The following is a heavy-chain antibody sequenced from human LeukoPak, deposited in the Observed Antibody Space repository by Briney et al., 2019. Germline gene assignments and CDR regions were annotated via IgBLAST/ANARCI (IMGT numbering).Heavy chain of an antibody. CDR2: ISSSGSTI. D-gene: IGHD3-3*01. Sequence: PGGSLRLSCAASGFTFSDYYMSWIRQAPGKGLEWVSYISSSGSTIYYADSVKGRFTISRDNAKNSLYLQMNSLRAEDTAVYYCARDHVVAVLRFLEWLSVGMDVWGKGTTVTVSS. CDR1: GFTFSDYY. J-gene: IGHJ6*03. V-gene: IGHV3-11*04. CDR3: ARDHVVAVLRFLEWLSVGMDV.